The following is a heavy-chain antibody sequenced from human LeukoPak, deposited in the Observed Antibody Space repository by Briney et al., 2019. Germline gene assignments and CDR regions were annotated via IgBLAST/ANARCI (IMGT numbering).Heavy chain of an antibody. CDR1: GFTFSSYS. D-gene: IGHD3-22*01. Sequence: PGGSLRLSCAASGFTFSSYSMNWVRQAPGKGLEWVSYISSSSSTIYYADSVKGRFTISRDNAKNSLYLQMNSLRAEDTAVYYCARGRYDSSGYYPRLRDAFDIWGQGTMVTVSS. CDR2: ISSSSSTI. CDR3: ARGRYDSSGYYPRLRDAFDI. J-gene: IGHJ3*02. V-gene: IGHV3-48*01.